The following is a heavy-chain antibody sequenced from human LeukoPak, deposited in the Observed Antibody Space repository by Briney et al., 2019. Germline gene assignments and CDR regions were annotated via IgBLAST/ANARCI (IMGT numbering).Heavy chain of an antibody. J-gene: IGHJ5*02. Sequence: PGGSLRLSCAASGFTVSSNYMSWVRQAPGKGLEWVSSISGVGSTSYADSVKGRFTISRDNSRSTLYLHMDSPRPKDTAVYYCARSGYYYDSSGSSSWGQGTLVTVSS. V-gene: IGHV3-66*01. CDR3: ARSGYYYDSSGSSS. CDR1: GFTVSSNY. D-gene: IGHD3-22*01. CDR2: ISGVGST.